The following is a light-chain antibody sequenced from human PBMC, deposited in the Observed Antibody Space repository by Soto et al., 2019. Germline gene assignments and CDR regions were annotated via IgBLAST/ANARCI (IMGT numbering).Light chain of an antibody. J-gene: IGLJ2*01. CDR1: SGHSTYI. V-gene: IGLV4-60*02. CDR3: ETWDTNVVV. Sequence: QAVVTQSSSASASLGSSVKLNCTLSSGHSTYIIAWHQQQPGKAPRYLMKLEGSGSYNKGSGIPDRFSGSSSGADRYLTISNLQFEDEADYYCETWDTNVVVVGGGTKLTVL. CDR2: LEGSGSY.